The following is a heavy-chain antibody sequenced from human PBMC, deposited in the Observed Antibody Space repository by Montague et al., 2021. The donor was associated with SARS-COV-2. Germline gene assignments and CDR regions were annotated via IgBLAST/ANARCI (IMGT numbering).Heavy chain of an antibody. Sequence: SETLSLTCAVHGSSFSGYYWNWIRQSPGKRLEWIGEINHGGSTKFSPSLKGRLTISTDTSKNQFSLKLTSVAAADTAVYYCARLRDGVVPSPILGVGPYYSYYYMDVWGRGTTVTVSS. CDR3: ARLRDGVVPSPILGVGPYYSYYYMDV. D-gene: IGHD3-10*01. CDR1: GSSFSGYY. V-gene: IGHV4-34*01. CDR2: INHGGST. J-gene: IGHJ6*03.